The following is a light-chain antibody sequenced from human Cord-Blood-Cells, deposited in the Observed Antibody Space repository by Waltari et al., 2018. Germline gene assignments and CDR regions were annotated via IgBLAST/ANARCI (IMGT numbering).Light chain of an antibody. CDR1: SSDVGGYNY. CDR2: DVT. J-gene: IGLJ1*01. Sequence: QSALTQPRSVSGSPGQSVTISCTGTSSDVGGYNYVSWYQHHPGKDHKLMIYDVTKRPSLVPDRFSGSKSGNTASLTISELQADDEADYYCCSYAGSYTYVFGTGTKVTVL. V-gene: IGLV2-11*01. CDR3: CSYAGSYTYV.